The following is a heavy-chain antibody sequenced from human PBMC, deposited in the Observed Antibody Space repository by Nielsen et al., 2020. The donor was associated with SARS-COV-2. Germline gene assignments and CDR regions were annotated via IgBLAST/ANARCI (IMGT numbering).Heavy chain of an antibody. CDR2: ITGGGGST. J-gene: IGHJ4*02. V-gene: IGHV3-23*01. D-gene: IGHD3-22*01. CDR3: ARDLYYDSSGFDY. Sequence: GESLKISCVASGFTFRGYTMSWVRQAPGKGLEWVSGITGGGGSTYYADSVQGRFIISRDNSKNTVYLQLNSLRAEDTALYYCARDLYYDSSGFDYWGQGTLVTVSS. CDR1: GFTFRGYT.